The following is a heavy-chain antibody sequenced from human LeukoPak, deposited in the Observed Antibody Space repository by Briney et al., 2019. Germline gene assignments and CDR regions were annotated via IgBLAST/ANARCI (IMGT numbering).Heavy chain of an antibody. CDR2: IIPNSGGT. CDR3: ARDHYHKIHSVMVTAPDY. Sequence: ASVKVSCKASGYAFSVYWIHWVRLVPGQGLEWMGWIIPNSGGTRFAEKFQGRVTMTRDTSTSTVYMELSSLRSEDTAVYYCARDHYHKIHSVMVTAPDYWGQGTLVIVSS. V-gene: IGHV1-2*02. CDR1: GYAFSVYW. D-gene: IGHD2-21*02. J-gene: IGHJ4*02.